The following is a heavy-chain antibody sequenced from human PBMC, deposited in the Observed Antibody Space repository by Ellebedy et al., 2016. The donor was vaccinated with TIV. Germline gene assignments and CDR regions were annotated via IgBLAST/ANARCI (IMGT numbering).Heavy chain of an antibody. CDR3: TRGPSGGYFDY. CDR2: INPNNGGT. Sequence: AASVKVSCKVSGYIFTDYYIHWFRQAPGQEFEWMGWINPNNGGTNYAQKFQDRVTMTRDTTISTVYMDLSRLTSDDTAVDYCTRGPSGGYFDYWGQGTLVPVSS. V-gene: IGHV1-2*02. D-gene: IGHD3-10*01. CDR1: GYIFTDYY. J-gene: IGHJ4*02.